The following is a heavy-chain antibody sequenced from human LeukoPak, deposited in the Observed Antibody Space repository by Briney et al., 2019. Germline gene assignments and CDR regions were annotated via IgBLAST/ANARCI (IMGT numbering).Heavy chain of an antibody. CDR1: GGSFSGYY. CDR2: INHSGST. D-gene: IGHD3-3*01. V-gene: IGHV4-34*01. J-gene: IGHJ5*02. Sequence: SETLSLTCAVYGGSFSGYYWSWIRQPPGKGLEWIGEINHSGSTNYNPSLKSRVTISVDTSKNQFSLKLSSVTAADTAVYYCARSGIGVTIFGVVQLGTCWFDPWGQGTLVTVSS. CDR3: ARSGIGVTIFGVVQLGTCWFDP.